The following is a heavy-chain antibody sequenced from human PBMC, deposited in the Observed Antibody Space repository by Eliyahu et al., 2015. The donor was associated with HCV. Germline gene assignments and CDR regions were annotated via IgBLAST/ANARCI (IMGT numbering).Heavy chain of an antibody. CDR3: ARPSADNSGISKPFDY. J-gene: IGHJ4*02. Sequence: QVQLVQSEAEVKKPGSSVKVSCKASGGTFSTYAFSWXRQAPGQGLEWMGGITPIFGTANYAQKFQGRVTITADESTSTAYMELSSLRSEDTAVYYCARPSADNSGISKPFDYWGQGTLVTVSS. CDR1: GGTFSTYA. CDR2: ITPIFGTA. D-gene: IGHD6-19*01. V-gene: IGHV1-69*01.